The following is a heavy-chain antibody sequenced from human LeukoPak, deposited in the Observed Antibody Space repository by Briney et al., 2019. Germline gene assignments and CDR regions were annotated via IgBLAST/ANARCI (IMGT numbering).Heavy chain of an antibody. CDR2: IIPIFGTA. CDR3: ARWAPDTIFGVVPNYYYYMDV. V-gene: IGHV1-69*13. J-gene: IGHJ6*03. D-gene: IGHD3-3*01. Sequence: ASVKVSCKASGGTFSSYAISWVRQAPGQGLEGMGGIIPIFGTANYAQKFQGRVTITADESTSTAYMELSSLRSEDTAVYYCARWAPDTIFGVVPNYYYYMDVWGKGTTVTVSS. CDR1: GGTFSSYA.